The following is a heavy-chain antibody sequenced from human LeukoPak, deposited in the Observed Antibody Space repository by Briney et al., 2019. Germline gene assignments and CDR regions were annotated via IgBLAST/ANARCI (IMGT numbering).Heavy chain of an antibody. CDR2: ISSSSSTI. V-gene: IGHV3-48*04. CDR1: GFTFSSYS. J-gene: IGHJ4*02. CDR3: ARHGLPGYFDY. D-gene: IGHD4-11*01. Sequence: PGGSLRLSCAASGFTFSSYSMNWVRQAPGKGLEWVSYISSSSSTIYYADSVKGRFTISRDNAKNSLYLQMNSLRAEDTAVYYCARHGLPGYFDYWGQGTLVTVSS.